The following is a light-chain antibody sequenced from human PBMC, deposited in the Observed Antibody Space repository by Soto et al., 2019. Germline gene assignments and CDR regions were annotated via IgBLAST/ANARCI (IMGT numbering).Light chain of an antibody. CDR3: QQFNNWPLT. CDR1: QSINSA. J-gene: IGKJ4*01. Sequence: EIVLTQSPGTLSFFPGERATLSCSASQSINSALAWYQQKPGQAPRLLIYDASKRATDIPVRFSGSGSGIDFTLTISSLEPEDFAVYYCQQFNNWPLTFGGGTKVDIK. CDR2: DAS. V-gene: IGKV3-11*01.